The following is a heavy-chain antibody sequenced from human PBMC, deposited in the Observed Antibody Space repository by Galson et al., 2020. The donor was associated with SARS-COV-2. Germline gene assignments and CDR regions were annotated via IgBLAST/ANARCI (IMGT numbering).Heavy chain of an antibody. CDR1: GGSISSGGYF. CDR2: IFHSGAT. J-gene: IGHJ4*02. D-gene: IGHD6-19*01. Sequence: ETSETLSLTCTVSGGSISSGGYFWSWLRLHPGEGLEWIGYIFHSGATFNNPSLKSRLSMSVDTSKNQFSMSLDSVTAADAAVYYCARALLTRAVAGKGYYFDYWGQGTLVTVSS. CDR3: ARALLTRAVAGKGYYFDY. V-gene: IGHV4-30-4*01.